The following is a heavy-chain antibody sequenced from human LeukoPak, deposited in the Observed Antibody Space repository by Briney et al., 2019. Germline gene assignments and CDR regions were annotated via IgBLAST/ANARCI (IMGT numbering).Heavy chain of an antibody. Sequence: PGGSLRLSCAASGFTFSSYGMHWVRQAPGKGLEWVAVIWYDGSNKYYADSVEGRFTISRDNSKNTLYLQMNSLRAEDTAVYYCARDFNALSTIDYWGQGTLATVSS. CDR3: ARDFNALSTIDY. V-gene: IGHV3-33*01. D-gene: IGHD3-16*02. J-gene: IGHJ4*02. CDR2: IWYDGSNK. CDR1: GFTFSSYG.